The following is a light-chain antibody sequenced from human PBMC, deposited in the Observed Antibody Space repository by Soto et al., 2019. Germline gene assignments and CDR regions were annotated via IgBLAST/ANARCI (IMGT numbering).Light chain of an antibody. CDR1: QSPSRF. CDR3: QQYDYWWT. J-gene: IGKJ1*01. V-gene: IGKV1-39*01. Sequence: DIQITQSPPSLSSSFVDRVTITCRASQSPSRFLNWYQQKSGKAPKLLIYAASSLETGVPSRFSGSGSGTDFTLTISSLQSEDFGIYYCQQYDYWWTFGQGTKVDIK. CDR2: AAS.